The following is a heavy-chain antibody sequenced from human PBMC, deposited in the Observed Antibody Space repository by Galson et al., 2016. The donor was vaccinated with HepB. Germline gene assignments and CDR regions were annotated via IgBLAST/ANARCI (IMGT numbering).Heavy chain of an antibody. CDR3: ATDIEIRAAGTLFDY. CDR2: IKTRRFGGTT. D-gene: IGHD6-13*01. CDR1: GFTFSDAW. J-gene: IGHJ4*02. Sequence: SLRLSCAASGFTFSDAWMSWVRQAPGKGLEWVGRIKTRRFGGTTEYSSPVRGRFTISRDDSTNTLFLQMNSLKTEDTAIYYCATDIEIRAAGTLFDYWGQGTLVTVSS. V-gene: IGHV3-15*01.